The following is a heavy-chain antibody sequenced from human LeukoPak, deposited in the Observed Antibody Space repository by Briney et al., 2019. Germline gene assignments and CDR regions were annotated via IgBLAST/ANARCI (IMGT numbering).Heavy chain of an antibody. D-gene: IGHD3-22*01. CDR3: ATSRRYYDSSGYQNY. CDR1: GYTFTSYY. V-gene: IGHV1-46*01. CDR2: INPSGGST. J-gene: IGHJ4*02. Sequence: GASVKVSCKASGYTFTSYYMHWVRQAPGQGLEWMGIINPSGGSTSYAQKFQGRVTMTRDMSTSTVYMELSSLRSEDTAVYYCATSRRYYDSSGYQNYWGQGTLVTVSS.